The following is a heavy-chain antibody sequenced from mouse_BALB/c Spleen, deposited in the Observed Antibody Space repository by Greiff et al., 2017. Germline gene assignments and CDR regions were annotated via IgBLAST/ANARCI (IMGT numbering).Heavy chain of an antibody. D-gene: IGHD1-1*01. CDR3: ARGAPVRDNCAMDY. CDR2: ISSGSSTI. V-gene: IGHV5-17*02. J-gene: IGHJ4*01. CDR1: GFTFSSFG. Sequence: EVMLVESGGGLVQPGGSRKLSCAASGFTFSSFGLHWVRQAPEKWLEWVAYISSGSSTIYYADTVKGRFTISRDNPKNTLFLQMTSLRSEDTAMYYCARGAPVRDNCAMDYWGQGTSVTVSS.